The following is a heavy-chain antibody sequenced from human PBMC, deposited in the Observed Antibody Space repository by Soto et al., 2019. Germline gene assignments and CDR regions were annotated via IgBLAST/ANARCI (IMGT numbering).Heavy chain of an antibody. J-gene: IGHJ6*02. V-gene: IGHV1-69*13. CDR3: ARGEQLVAYYYYYGMDV. D-gene: IGHD6-6*01. CDR1: GGTFSSYA. Sequence: ASVKVSCKASGGTFSSYAISWVRQAPGQGLEWMGGIIPIFGTANYAQKFQGRVTITADESTSTAYMELSSLGSEDTAVYYCARGEQLVAYYYYYGMDVWGQGTTVTVSS. CDR2: IIPIFGTA.